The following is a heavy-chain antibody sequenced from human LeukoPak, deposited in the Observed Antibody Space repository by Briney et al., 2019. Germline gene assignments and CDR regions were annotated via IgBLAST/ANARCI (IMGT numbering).Heavy chain of an antibody. CDR2: ISAYNGNT. CDR3: ARVFGVVVVAATGNWFDS. Sequence: ASVKVSCKASGYTFTSYGISWVRQAPGQGLEWMGWISAYNGNTNYAQKLQGRVTMTTDTSTSTAYMELRSLRSDDTAVYYCARVFGVVVVAATGNWFDSWGQGTLVTVSS. V-gene: IGHV1-18*01. D-gene: IGHD2-15*01. CDR1: GYTFTSYG. J-gene: IGHJ5*01.